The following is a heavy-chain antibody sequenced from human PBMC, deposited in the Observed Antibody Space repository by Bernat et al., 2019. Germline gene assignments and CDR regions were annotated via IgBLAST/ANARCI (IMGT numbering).Heavy chain of an antibody. Sequence: LLESGGGLVQPGGSLRLSCAPSKFTFSSYAMSWVRQAPGKGLEWVLGISGRGESTYYADSVKGRFTISRDNSRNMLYLQMNSLRVDDTAVYLCVKALGSAAAAGRFANFDFWGQGTLVTVSS. CDR2: ISGRGEST. J-gene: IGHJ4*02. V-gene: IGHV3-23*01. CDR1: KFTFSSYA. CDR3: VKALGSAAAAGRFANFDF. D-gene: IGHD6-13*01.